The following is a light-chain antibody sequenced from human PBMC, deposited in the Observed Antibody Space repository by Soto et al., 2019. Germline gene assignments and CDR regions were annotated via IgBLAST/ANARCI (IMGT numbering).Light chain of an antibody. Sequence: DIQMTQSPSSVSASIGDRVTITCRASQGISSWLAWYQQKPGKAPRLLIYDASSLQSGVPSRFSGSGSGTDFAHTISSLQPEDFATYYCQQSNNFPGLTFGGGTKVEIK. CDR2: DAS. J-gene: IGKJ4*01. V-gene: IGKV1-12*01. CDR1: QGISSW. CDR3: QQSNNFPGLT.